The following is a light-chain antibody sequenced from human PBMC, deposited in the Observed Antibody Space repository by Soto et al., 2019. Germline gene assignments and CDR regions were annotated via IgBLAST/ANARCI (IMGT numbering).Light chain of an antibody. CDR2: DVT. V-gene: IGLV2-14*03. CDR1: SSGVGAYNY. CDR3: CSYTSSSSLV. J-gene: IGLJ1*01. Sequence: VLTQPASPSGAPGQAITISLPGTSSGVGAYNYVSWYQQYPGKAPKLMIYDVTSRPSGVSNRFSGSKSGNAASLTISGLQAEDEADYYCCSYTSSSSLVFGTGTKVTVL.